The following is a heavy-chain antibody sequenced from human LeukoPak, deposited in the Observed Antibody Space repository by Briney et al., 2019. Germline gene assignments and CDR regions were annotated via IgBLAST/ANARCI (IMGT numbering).Heavy chain of an antibody. Sequence: SVKVSCKASIGIFSSYAISWVRQAPGQGLEWMGRIIPILGIANYAQKFQGRVTITADKSTSTAYMELSSLRSEDTAVYYCAEGMNYYGMDVWGQGTTVTVSS. CDR1: IGIFSSYA. CDR3: AEGMNYYGMDV. D-gene: IGHD6-13*01. V-gene: IGHV1-69*04. CDR2: IIPILGIA. J-gene: IGHJ6*02.